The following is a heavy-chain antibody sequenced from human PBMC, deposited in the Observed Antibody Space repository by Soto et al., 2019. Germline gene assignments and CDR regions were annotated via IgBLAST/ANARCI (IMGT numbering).Heavy chain of an antibody. J-gene: IGHJ5*02. CDR3: ARAGVAGTRCWFDP. Sequence: PSETLSLTCAVSGGSISSGGYSWSWIRQPPGKGLEWIGYIYHSGSTYYNPSLKSRVTISVDRSKNQFSLKLSSVTAADTAVYYCARAGVAGTRCWFDPWGQGTLVTVSS. V-gene: IGHV4-30-2*01. CDR1: GGSISSGGYS. CDR2: IYHSGST. D-gene: IGHD6-19*01.